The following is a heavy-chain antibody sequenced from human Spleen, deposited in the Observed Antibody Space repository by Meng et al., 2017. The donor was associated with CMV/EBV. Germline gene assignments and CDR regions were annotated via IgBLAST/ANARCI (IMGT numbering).Heavy chain of an antibody. CDR2: TYYRSKWYN. CDR3: ARSKDPDRYSSSWCFDY. V-gene: IGHV6-1*01. D-gene: IGHD6-13*01. Sequence: QVQLQQSGPGLVKPSXTLSLTCSXAGDSVSSNSAAWNWIRQSPSRGLEWLGRTYYRSKWYNDYAVSVKSRITINPDTSKNQFSLQLNSVTPEDTAVYYCARSKDPDRYSSSWCFDYWGQGTLVTVSS. CDR1: GDSVSSNSAA. J-gene: IGHJ4*02.